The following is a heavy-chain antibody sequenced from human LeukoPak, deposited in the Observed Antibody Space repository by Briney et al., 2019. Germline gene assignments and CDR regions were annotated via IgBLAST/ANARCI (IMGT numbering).Heavy chain of an antibody. J-gene: IGHJ4*02. CDR2: ISWNSGYI. V-gene: IGHV3-9*01. CDR1: GFTFDDYA. CDR3: AKDVNYYASGSPFDY. D-gene: IGHD3-10*01. Sequence: GGSLRLSCAASGFTFDDYAMHWVRQAPGKGLEGVSGISWNSGYIGYADSVKGRFTISRDNAKNSLYLQMNSLRSEDTALYYCAKDVNYYASGSPFDYWGQGTLVTVSS.